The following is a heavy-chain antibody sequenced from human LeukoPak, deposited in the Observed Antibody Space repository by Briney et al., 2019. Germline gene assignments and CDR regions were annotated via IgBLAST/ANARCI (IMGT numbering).Heavy chain of an antibody. CDR3: ARFGVDYDMDV. D-gene: IGHD3-16*01. V-gene: IGHV4-59*11. J-gene: IGHJ6*02. Sequence: SETLSLTCTVSGGTISGHYWTWIRQPPGKGLEWIGQIHYSGKADYNPSLRSRINVSVDMSKNQMSLKVNSVTAADTAVYYCARFGVDYDMDVWGQGTTVTVS. CDR2: IHYSGKA. CDR1: GGTISGHY.